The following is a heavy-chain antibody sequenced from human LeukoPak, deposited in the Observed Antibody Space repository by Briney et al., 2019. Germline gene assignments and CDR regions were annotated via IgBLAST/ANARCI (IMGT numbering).Heavy chain of an antibody. J-gene: IGHJ5*02. Sequence: PGGSLRLSCAAYGFTFSSYAMSWVRQAPGKGLEWVSAISGSGGSTYYADSVKGRFTISRDNSKNTLYLQMNSLRAEDTAVYYCAKDTIFGVGNPFDPWGQGTLVTVSS. CDR2: ISGSGGST. CDR1: GFTFSSYA. D-gene: IGHD3-3*01. V-gene: IGHV3-23*01. CDR3: AKDTIFGVGNPFDP.